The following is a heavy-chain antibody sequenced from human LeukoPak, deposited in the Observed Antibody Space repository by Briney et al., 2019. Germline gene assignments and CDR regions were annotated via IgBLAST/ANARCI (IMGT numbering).Heavy chain of an antibody. V-gene: IGHV1-69*13. CDR1: GGTFISYA. CDR3: ARGVVPAAIGRYNWFDH. J-gene: IGHJ5*02. CDR2: IIPIFGTA. Sequence: ASVTVSFKASGGTFISYAISWVRQAPGQGLEWMGGIIPIFGTANYAQKFQGRVTITADESTSTAYMELSSLRSEDTAVYYCARGVVPAAIGRYNWFDHWGQGTLVTVSS. D-gene: IGHD2-2*02.